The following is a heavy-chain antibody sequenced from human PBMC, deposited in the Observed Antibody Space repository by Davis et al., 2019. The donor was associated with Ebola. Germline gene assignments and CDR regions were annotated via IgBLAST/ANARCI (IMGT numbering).Heavy chain of an antibody. D-gene: IGHD5-12*01. Sequence: GESLKISCAVSGFAVSSNHMSWVRQAPGKGLEWVSVIYDQSSAYADSVKGRFTISRDNAKNMLYLQMNSLRAEDTAVYYCARDQNWLRGDYWGQGTLVTVSS. CDR3: ARDQNWLRGDY. CDR2: IYDQSS. CDR1: GFAVSSNH. V-gene: IGHV3-66*01. J-gene: IGHJ4*02.